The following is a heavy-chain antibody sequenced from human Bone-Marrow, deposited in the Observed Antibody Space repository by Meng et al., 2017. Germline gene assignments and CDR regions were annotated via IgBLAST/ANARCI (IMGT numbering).Heavy chain of an antibody. CDR2: ISYDGRYK. D-gene: IGHD6-19*01. CDR3: ARGPIPVAGRLDY. J-gene: IGHJ4*02. Sequence: GESPKIPCAASGFTFSNYAMHWVRQAPGQGLEWVSLISYDGRYKYYADSVKGRFTISRDNSKKTLYLQMNSLRAEDTAVYFCARGPIPVAGRLDYWGQGTLVTVSS. V-gene: IGHV3-30*04. CDR1: GFTFSNYA.